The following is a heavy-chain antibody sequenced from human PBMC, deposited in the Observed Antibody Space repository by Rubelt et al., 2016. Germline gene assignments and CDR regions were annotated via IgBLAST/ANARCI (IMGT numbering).Heavy chain of an antibody. J-gene: IGHJ3*01. CDR1: GYTFTGYF. V-gene: IGHV1-2*02. Sequence: QLQLVQSGAEVKKPGASVKVSCKASGYTFTGYFMHWVRQAPGQGLEWMGWINPNSGGTKTAQRFQGRVTMTRDTSTSTAYMELSGLTSDDTAVYYCARAGSAAFDWGPGTMVTVS. D-gene: IGHD2-15*01. CDR3: ARAGSAAFD. CDR2: INPNSGGT.